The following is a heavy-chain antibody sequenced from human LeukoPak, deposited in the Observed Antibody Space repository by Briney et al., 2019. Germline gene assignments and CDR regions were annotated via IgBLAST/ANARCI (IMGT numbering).Heavy chain of an antibody. CDR3: ARDLQAAAGMDY. V-gene: IGHV3-33*01. Sequence: GGSLRLSCAASGFTFSNYGMHWVRQAPGKGLEWVAVIWYDGSNKYYADSVKGRFTISRDNSKNTLYLQMNSLRAEDTAVYYCARDLQAAAGMDYWGQGTLVTVSS. CDR2: IWYDGSNK. D-gene: IGHD6-13*01. J-gene: IGHJ4*02. CDR1: GFTFSNYG.